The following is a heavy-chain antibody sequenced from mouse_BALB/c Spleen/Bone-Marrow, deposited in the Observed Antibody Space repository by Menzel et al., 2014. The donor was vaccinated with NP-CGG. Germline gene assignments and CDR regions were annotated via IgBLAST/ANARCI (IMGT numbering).Heavy chain of an antibody. CDR2: ISDGGSYT. J-gene: IGHJ1*01. V-gene: IGHV5-4*02. D-gene: IGHD1-2*01. CDR1: GFTFSDYY. CDR3: ARVVTTATLYWYFDV. Sequence: EVKLMESGGGLVKPGGSLKLSCAASGFTFSDYYMYRVRQTPEKRLEWVATISDGGSYTYYPDSVKGRFTISRDNAKNNLYLQMSSLKSEDTAMYYCARVVTTATLYWYFDVWGAGTTVTVSS.